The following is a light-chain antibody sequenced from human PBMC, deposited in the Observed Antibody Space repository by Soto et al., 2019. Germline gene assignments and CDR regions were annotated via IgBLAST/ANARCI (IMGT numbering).Light chain of an antibody. CDR1: SSDVGGYNY. V-gene: IGLV2-14*01. CDR2: EVS. Sequence: QSALTQPASVSGSPGQSITISCTGTSSDVGGYNYVSWYQQHPGKAPKLMIYEVSKRPSGVSNRFSGSKSGNTASLTISGLQAEDEADYYCSSYTSSILYVFGTGTKLTVL. J-gene: IGLJ1*01. CDR3: SSYTSSILYV.